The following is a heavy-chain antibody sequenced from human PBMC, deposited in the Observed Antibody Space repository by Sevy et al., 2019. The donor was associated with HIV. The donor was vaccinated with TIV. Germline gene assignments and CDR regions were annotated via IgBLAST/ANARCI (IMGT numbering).Heavy chain of an antibody. CDR2: ISQSGDTT. D-gene: IGHD2-21*01. Sequence: LSLTCAASGFSFSSYEMNWVRQAPGKGLEWVSSISQSGDTTYYSDSVKGRFTISRDNAKNSFYLQMSSLRAEDTAVYYCARDLPPSATVVPHFDYWGQGTLVTVSS. J-gene: IGHJ4*02. CDR3: ARDLPPSATVVPHFDY. CDR1: GFSFSSYE. V-gene: IGHV3-48*03.